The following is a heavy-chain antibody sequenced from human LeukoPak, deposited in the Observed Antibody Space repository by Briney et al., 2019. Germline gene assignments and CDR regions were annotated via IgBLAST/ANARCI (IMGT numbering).Heavy chain of an antibody. Sequence: GGSLRLSCAAPGFTFSSYAMSWVRQAPGKGLEWVSSVSGSGGSTHHADSVKGRFTISRDNSKNTLYLQMKSLRVEDTAVYYCARSATLGPTAADHGYWGQGTLVTVSS. J-gene: IGHJ4*02. CDR3: ARSATLGPTAADHGY. CDR2: VSGSGGST. V-gene: IGHV3-23*01. D-gene: IGHD1-1*01. CDR1: GFTFSSYA.